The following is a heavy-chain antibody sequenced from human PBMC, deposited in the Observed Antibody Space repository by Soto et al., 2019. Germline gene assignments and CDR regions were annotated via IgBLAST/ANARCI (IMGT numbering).Heavy chain of an antibody. D-gene: IGHD6-19*01. J-gene: IGHJ4*02. CDR2: LYGGGTT. CDR3: VQTTGWPGFDF. CDR1: GFAVSSKY. V-gene: IGHV3-53*01. Sequence: EVPLVESGGGLLQPGGSLRLSCAASGFAVSSKYMTWVRQAPGKGLEWVSVLYGGGTTYYADSVKGRFTISRDTSKNTLYLQMNSLRAEDTAVYYCVQTTGWPGFDFWGQGTLVTVSS.